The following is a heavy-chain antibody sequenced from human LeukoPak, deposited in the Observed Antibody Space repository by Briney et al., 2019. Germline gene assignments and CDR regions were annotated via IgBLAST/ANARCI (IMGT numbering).Heavy chain of an antibody. CDR3: ARAPSEIGGYYPEYFRQ. CDR1: GFTFSSYW. J-gene: IGHJ1*01. CDR2: NKSDGST. V-gene: IGHV3-74*01. D-gene: IGHD3-22*01. Sequence: GGSLRLSCAASGFTFSSYWMHWVRQAPGKGLVWVSRNKSDGSTNYADSVKGRFTISRDNAKNTVSLQMNSLRAEDTGVYYCARAPSEIGGYYPEYFRQWGQGTLVTVSS.